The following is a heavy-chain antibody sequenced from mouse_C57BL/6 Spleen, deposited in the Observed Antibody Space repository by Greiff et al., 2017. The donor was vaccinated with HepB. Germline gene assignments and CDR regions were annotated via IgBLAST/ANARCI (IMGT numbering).Heavy chain of an antibody. Sequence: VQLQQSGAELARPGASVKMSCKASGYTFTSYTMHWVKQRPGQGLEWIGYINPSSGYTKYNQKFKDKATLTADKSSSTAYMQLSSLTSEDSAVYYCARKDGRRAMDYWGQGTSVTVSS. CDR1: GYTFTSYT. CDR2: INPSSGYT. D-gene: IGHD2-3*01. CDR3: ARKDGRRAMDY. J-gene: IGHJ4*01. V-gene: IGHV1-4*01.